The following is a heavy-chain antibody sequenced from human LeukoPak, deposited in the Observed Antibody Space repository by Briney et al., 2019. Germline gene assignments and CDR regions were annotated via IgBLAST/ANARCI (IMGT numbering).Heavy chain of an antibody. CDR2: ISXNSGSI. CDR3: AKVGAKWGSGYYYIYFGY. CDR1: GFTFDDYA. J-gene: IGHJ4*02. Sequence: GGCLRLSCAASGFTFDDYAMHWVRQAPGKGLEWVSGISXNSGSIGYADSVKGRFTISRDNAKNSLYLQMNSLRAEDTALYYCAKVGAKWGSGYYYIYFGYWGQGTLVTVSS. D-gene: IGHD3-22*01. V-gene: IGHV3-9*01.